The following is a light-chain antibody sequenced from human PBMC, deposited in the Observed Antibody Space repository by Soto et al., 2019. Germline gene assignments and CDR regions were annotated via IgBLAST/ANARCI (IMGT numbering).Light chain of an antibody. Sequence: EIVLTQSPGTLSLSPGERATLSCRASQTVSSNYLAWYQQKPGQAPILLIDGASSRATGITARFSGSGSGTDITLTISSLEPEDFAVYFCQQYSLAPGTFCGGTKVEIK. J-gene: IGKJ4*01. CDR2: GAS. CDR3: QQYSLAPGT. CDR1: QTVSSNY. V-gene: IGKV3-20*01.